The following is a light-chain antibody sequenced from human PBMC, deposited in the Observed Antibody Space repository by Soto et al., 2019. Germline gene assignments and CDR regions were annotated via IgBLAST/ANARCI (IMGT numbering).Light chain of an antibody. J-gene: IGLJ2*01. CDR2: AND. V-gene: IGLV1-40*01. Sequence: QSVLTQPPSVSGAPGQSVTIACPGSTSNIGAVYGFQCHQQIRGTAPILLIFANDNRPVVARDRFSGSKSGTSASLTITGLQAEDGADYYCQSDDSALSVVFGGGTKLTVL. CDR1: TSNIGAVYG. CDR3: QSDDSALSVV.